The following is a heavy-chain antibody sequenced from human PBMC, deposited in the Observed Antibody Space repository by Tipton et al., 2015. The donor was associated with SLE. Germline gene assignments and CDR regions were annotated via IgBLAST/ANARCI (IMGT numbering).Heavy chain of an antibody. CDR1: GGSISSGGYS. Sequence: TLSLTCAVSGGSISSGGYSWSWIRQPPGKGLEWIGYIYHSGSTYYNPSLKSRVTISVDRSKNQFSLKLSSVTAADTAVYYCARGADYYDSSGYRHWGRGTLVTVSS. CDR3: ARGADYYDSSGYRH. V-gene: IGHV4-30-2*01. D-gene: IGHD3-22*01. J-gene: IGHJ4*02. CDR2: IYHSGST.